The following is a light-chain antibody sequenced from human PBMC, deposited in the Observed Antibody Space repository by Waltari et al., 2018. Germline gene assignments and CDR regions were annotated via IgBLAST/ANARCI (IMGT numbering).Light chain of an antibody. V-gene: IGLV4-69*01. CDR2: VNSDGSH. CDR3: ESGGHGTWV. CDR1: SGHSSNI. J-gene: IGLJ3*02. Sequence: QLVLTQSPSASASLGASVKLTCTLSSGHSSNIVAWLQQQPGKGPRFLLKVNSDGSHTKGDEIPERFSGSSSGAECYLTISNVQSEDEAVYFCESGGHGTWVFGGGTKLNIL.